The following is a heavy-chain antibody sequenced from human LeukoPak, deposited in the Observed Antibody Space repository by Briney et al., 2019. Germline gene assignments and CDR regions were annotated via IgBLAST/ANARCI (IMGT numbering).Heavy chain of an antibody. D-gene: IGHD7-27*01. CDR3: ARGRNWGPKGTFDY. V-gene: IGHV1-2*02. Sequence: ASVKVSCKASGYTFTGYYMHWVRQAPGQGLEWMGWINPNSGGTNYAQKFQGRVTMTRDTSISTAYMELSRLRSDDTAVYYCARGRNWGPKGTFDYWGQGTLVTVSS. CDR2: INPNSGGT. J-gene: IGHJ4*02. CDR1: GYTFTGYY.